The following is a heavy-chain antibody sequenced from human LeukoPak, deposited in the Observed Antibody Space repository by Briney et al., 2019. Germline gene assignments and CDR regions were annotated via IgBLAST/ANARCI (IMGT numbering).Heavy chain of an antibody. CDR3: ARDLGVKSSSSKEGLGGY. CDR1: GYTFTSYD. CDR2: MSPNSGNT. D-gene: IGHD6-6*01. V-gene: IGHV1-8*01. J-gene: IGHJ4*02. Sequence: ASVKVSCKASGYTFTSYDINWMRQATGQGLEWMGWMSPNSGNTGYAQKFQGRVTMTRDTSTGTAYLELSSLRSEDSAVYYCARDLGVKSSSSKEGLGGYWGQGTLVTVSS.